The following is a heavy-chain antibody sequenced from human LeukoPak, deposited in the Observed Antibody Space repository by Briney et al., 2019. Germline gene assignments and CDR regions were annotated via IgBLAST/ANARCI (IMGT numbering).Heavy chain of an antibody. CDR3: ASRGTASGSFDY. CDR1: GYTFTGYY. J-gene: IGHJ4*02. V-gene: IGHV1-2*02. Sequence: GASVKVSCKASGYTFTGYYMHWVRQAPGQGLEWMGWINPNGGGTNYAQKFLGRVTMTRDTSISTAYMELSRRRSDDTAVYYCASRGTASGSFDYWGQGTLVTVSS. CDR2: INPNGGGT. D-gene: IGHD3-10*01.